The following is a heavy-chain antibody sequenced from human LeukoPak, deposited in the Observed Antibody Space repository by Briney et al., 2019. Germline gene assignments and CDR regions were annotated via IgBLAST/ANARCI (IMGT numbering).Heavy chain of an antibody. CDR1: GGSISSSSYY. D-gene: IGHD2-2*01. CDR3: AREIPAAITNWFDP. J-gene: IGHJ5*02. V-gene: IGHV4-39*07. CDR2: IYYSRST. Sequence: SETLSLTCTVSGGSISSSSYYWGWIRQPPGKGLEWIGSIYYSRSTYYNPSLKSRVTISVDTSKNQFSLKLSSVTAADTAVYYCAREIPAAITNWFDPWGQGTLVTVSS.